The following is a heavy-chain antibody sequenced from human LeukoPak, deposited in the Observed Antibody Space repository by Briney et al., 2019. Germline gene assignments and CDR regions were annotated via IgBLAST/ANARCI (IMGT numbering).Heavy chain of an antibody. CDR3: ARDDVTAFDY. Sequence: GGSLRLSCAASGFTFSGYGMNWVRQAPGKGLEWVSYISSSSSTIYYADSVKGRFTISRDNAKDSLYLQMNSLRAEDTAVYYCARDDVTAFDYWGQGTLVTVSS. D-gene: IGHD3-10*02. J-gene: IGHJ4*02. CDR1: GFTFSGYG. V-gene: IGHV3-48*04. CDR2: ISSSSSTI.